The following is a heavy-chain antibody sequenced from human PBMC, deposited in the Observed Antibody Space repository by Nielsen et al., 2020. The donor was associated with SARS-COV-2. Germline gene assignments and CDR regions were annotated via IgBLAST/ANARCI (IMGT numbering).Heavy chain of an antibody. CDR2: IYYSGST. CDR3: ARWFMGGGFDY. Sequence: SETLSLTCTVSGGSISSGGYYWSWIRQHPGKGLEWIGYIYYSGSTYYNPSLKSRVAISEDTSKNQFSLKLISVTAADTAVFYCARWFMGGGFDYWGQGSLVTVSS. CDR1: GGSISSGGYY. D-gene: IGHD3-10*01. V-gene: IGHV4-31*03. J-gene: IGHJ4*02.